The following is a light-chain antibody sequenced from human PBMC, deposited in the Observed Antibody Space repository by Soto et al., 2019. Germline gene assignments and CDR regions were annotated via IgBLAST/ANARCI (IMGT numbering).Light chain of an antibody. CDR1: QSIGNNY. Sequence: EIVLTQSPATLSLSPGERATLSCGASQSIGNNYLAWYQQKPGLAPRLLIYATSTRATGIPDRFSGSGSGTDFTLSISRLEPEDFAVYYCQHYHSAPLTFGGGTKV. CDR2: ATS. J-gene: IGKJ4*01. V-gene: IGKV3D-20*01. CDR3: QHYHSAPLT.